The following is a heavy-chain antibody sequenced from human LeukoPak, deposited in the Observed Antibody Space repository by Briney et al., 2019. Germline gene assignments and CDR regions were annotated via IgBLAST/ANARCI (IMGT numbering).Heavy chain of an antibody. D-gene: IGHD2-15*01. Sequence: PSETLSLTWTVSGGSISSSSYYWGWIRQPPGKGLEWFGRIYYSGSTYYNPSLKSRVTISVDTSKNQFSLKLSSVTAADPAAYYCASGVSPLLIDYWGQGTLVTVSS. CDR3: ASGVSPLLIDY. CDR1: GGSISSSSYY. CDR2: IYYSGST. V-gene: IGHV4-39*07. J-gene: IGHJ4*01.